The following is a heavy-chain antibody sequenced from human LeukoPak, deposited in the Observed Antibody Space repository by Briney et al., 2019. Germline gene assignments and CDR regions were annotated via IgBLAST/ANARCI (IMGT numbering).Heavy chain of an antibody. CDR1: GYTFTSYD. D-gene: IGHD3-10*01. V-gene: IGHV1-8*01. Sequence: GASVKVSCKASGYTFTSYDINWVRQATGQGLEWMGWMNPNSGNTGYAQKFQGRVTMTRNTSISTAYMELSSLRAEDTAVYYCARTDYYGSGSYYLFDYWGQGTLVTVSS. CDR2: MNPNSGNT. CDR3: ARTDYYGSGSYYLFDY. J-gene: IGHJ4*02.